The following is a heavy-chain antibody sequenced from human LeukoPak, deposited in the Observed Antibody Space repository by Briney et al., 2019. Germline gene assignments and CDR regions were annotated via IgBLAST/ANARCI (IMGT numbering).Heavy chain of an antibody. CDR1: GFTFSSYS. Sequence: GGSLRLSCAASGFTFSSYSMTWVRQAPGMGLEWISYIWDSGTPIYYADSVKGRFTISRDNANNLVYLQMTSVRAEDAAIYYCARDSWLDVWGQGTMVTVSS. J-gene: IGHJ3*01. D-gene: IGHD3-9*01. V-gene: IGHV3-48*01. CDR3: ARDSWLDV. CDR2: IWDSGTPI.